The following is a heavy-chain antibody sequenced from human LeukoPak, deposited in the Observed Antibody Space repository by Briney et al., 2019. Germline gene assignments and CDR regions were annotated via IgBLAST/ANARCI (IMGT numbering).Heavy chain of an antibody. J-gene: IGHJ4*02. CDR3: ARDLDHGITYYYDSSGYSFDY. CDR2: ISYDGSNK. CDR1: GFTFSSYA. D-gene: IGHD3-22*01. Sequence: GGSLRLSCAASGFTFSSYAMHWVRQAPGKGLEWVAVISYDGSNKYYADSVKGRFTISRDNSKNTLYLQMNSLRAEDTAVYYCARDLDHGITYYYDSSGYSFDYWGQGTLVTVSS. V-gene: IGHV3-30-3*01.